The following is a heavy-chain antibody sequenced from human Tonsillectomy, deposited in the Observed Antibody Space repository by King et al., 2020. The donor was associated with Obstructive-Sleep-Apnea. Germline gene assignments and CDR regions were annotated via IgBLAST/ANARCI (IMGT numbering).Heavy chain of an antibody. V-gene: IGHV4-39*07. J-gene: IGHJ4*02. D-gene: IGHD5-18*01. CDR2: IYYSGSA. Sequence: QLQESGPGLVKPSETLSLTCTVSGGFISSNSYWGWIRQPPGKGLEWIGHIYYSGSAYFNPSLNSRVTISVDTSKNQFSLELNSVTAAETAVYYCARADRDIAMGLFDYWGQGTLVTVSS. CDR3: ARADRDIAMGLFDY. CDR1: GGFISSNSY.